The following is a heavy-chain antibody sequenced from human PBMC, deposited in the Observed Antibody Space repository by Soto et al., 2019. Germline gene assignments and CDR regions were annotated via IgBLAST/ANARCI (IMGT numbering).Heavy chain of an antibody. CDR2: IDWADDK. J-gene: IGHJ4*02. D-gene: IGHD2-8*01. Sequence: SGPTLVNPTQTLTLTCTFSGFSITTRAMCVSWIRQPPGKALEWLALIDWADDKYYSTSLKTRLTISKDTSKNQVVLTMTNVDPVDTATYYCALIYGASDKYDLDYWGQETLVTVSS. CDR3: ALIYGASDKYDLDY. V-gene: IGHV2-70*13. CDR1: GFSITTRAMC.